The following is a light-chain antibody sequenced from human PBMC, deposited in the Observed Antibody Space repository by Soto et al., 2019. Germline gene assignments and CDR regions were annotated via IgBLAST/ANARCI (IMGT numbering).Light chain of an antibody. CDR1: SSDVGGYNY. J-gene: IGLJ2*01. Sequence: QSALTQPPSASGSPGQSVTISCTGTSSDVGGYNYVSWYQLHPGKAPKLMIYEVNERPSGVPDRFSGSKSGNTASLTVSGLQAEDEADYYCGSYVGSNNVVFGGGTKLTVL. V-gene: IGLV2-8*01. CDR2: EVN. CDR3: GSYVGSNNVV.